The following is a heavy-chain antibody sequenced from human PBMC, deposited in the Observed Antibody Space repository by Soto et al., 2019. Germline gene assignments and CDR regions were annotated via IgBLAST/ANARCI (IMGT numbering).Heavy chain of an antibody. V-gene: IGHV3-23*01. CDR2: ISGSGGST. J-gene: IGHJ4*02. D-gene: IGHD3-3*01. CDR3: AKGTTYYDFWSGPGLTFDY. CDR1: GFTFSSYA. Sequence: GGSLRLSCAASGFTFSSYAMHWVRQAPGKGLEWVSAISGSGGSTYYADSVKGRFTISRDNSKNTLYLQMNSLRAEDTAVYHCAKGTTYYDFWSGPGLTFDYWGQGTLVTVSS.